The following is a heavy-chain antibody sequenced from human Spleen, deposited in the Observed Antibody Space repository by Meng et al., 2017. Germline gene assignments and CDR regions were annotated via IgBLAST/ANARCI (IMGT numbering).Heavy chain of an antibody. V-gene: IGHV4-59*12. Sequence: SETLSLTCTVSGGSIDTYYWSWIRQPPGKGLEWMGYVYYSGNVYYNPSNYNPSIRSRVTIPVDRFKNQFSLEMRYVTAADTAVYYCASDAAVAGRGLDYWGQGTLVTVSS. D-gene: IGHD6-19*01. CDR1: GGSIDTYY. CDR3: ASDAAVAGRGLDY. J-gene: IGHJ4*02. CDR2: VYYSGNVYYNPS.